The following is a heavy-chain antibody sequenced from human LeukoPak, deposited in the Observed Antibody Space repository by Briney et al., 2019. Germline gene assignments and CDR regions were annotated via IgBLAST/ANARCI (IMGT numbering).Heavy chain of an antibody. V-gene: IGHV3-64*01. J-gene: IGHJ4*02. CDR2: ISSNGGST. Sequence: GGSLRLSCAASGFTFSSYAMHWVRQAPGKGLEYVSAISSNGGSTYYANSVKGKFTISRDNSKNTLYLQMASLRAEDMAVYYCARADITGTSYYFDYWGQGTLVTVSS. CDR3: ARADITGTSYYFDY. D-gene: IGHD1-20*01. CDR1: GFTFSSYA.